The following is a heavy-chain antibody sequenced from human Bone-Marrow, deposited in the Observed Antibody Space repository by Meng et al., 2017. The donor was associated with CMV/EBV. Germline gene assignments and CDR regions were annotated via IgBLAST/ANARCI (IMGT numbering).Heavy chain of an antibody. Sequence: GGSLRLSCAASGFTFSSYSMNWVRQAPGKGLEWVSSISSSSSYIYYADSVKGRFTISRDNAKNSLYLQMNSLRAEDTAVYYCARVTEYQLLSSYSYNGMDVWGQGTTVTVSS. J-gene: IGHJ6*02. CDR1: GFTFSSYS. CDR2: ISSSSSYI. D-gene: IGHD2-2*01. CDR3: ARVTEYQLLSSYSYNGMDV. V-gene: IGHV3-21*01.